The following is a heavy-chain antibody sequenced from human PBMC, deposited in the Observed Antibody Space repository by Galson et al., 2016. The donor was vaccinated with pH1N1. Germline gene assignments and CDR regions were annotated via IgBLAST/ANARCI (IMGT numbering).Heavy chain of an antibody. CDR2: ISHDSGSRII. CDR1: GFSFSNHG. V-gene: IGHV3-48*01. Sequence: SLRLSCAASGFSFSNHGMNWVRQAPGKGLEWIAYISHDSGSRIIHYADSEKGRFTISRDDAKTSLYLQMNSLRAEDTAVYYCARVPVNHDNWFDPWGQGTLVAVSS. CDR3: ARVPVNHDNWFDP. J-gene: IGHJ5*02.